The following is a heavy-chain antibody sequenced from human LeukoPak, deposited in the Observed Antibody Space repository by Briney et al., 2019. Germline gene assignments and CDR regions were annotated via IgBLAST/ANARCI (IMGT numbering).Heavy chain of an antibody. D-gene: IGHD3-10*01. CDR3: ARAPEFGELFHIFDY. Sequence: PSETLSLTCTVSGGSISSSSYYWGWIRQPPGKGLEWIGSIYYSGSTYYNPSLKSRVTISVDTSKNQFSLKLSSVTAADTAVYYCARAPEFGELFHIFDYWGQGTLVTVSS. CDR2: IYYSGST. CDR1: GGSISSSSYY. J-gene: IGHJ4*02. V-gene: IGHV4-39*07.